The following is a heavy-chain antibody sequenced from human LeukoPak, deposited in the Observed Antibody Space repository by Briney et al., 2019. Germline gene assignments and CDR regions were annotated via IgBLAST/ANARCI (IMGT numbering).Heavy chain of an antibody. CDR1: GDSISSYY. J-gene: IGHJ3*02. Sequence: SETLSLTCTVSGDSISSYYWSWIRQPPGKGLEWIGYIYYSGSTNYNPSLKSRVTISVDTSKNQFSLKLSSVTAADTAVYYCARDLGDGYNFDAFDIWGQGTMDTVSS. CDR3: ARDLGDGYNFDAFDI. CDR2: IYYSGST. D-gene: IGHD5-24*01. V-gene: IGHV4-59*01.